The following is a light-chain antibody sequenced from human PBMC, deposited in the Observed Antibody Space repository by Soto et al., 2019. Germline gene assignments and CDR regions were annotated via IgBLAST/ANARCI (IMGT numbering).Light chain of an antibody. CDR2: DVY. Sequence: EIVLTQSPATLSLSPGVRATLSCRASQRISSSYLAWYQQKPGQAPRLLIYDVYSRATDIPDRFSGSGSGTDFTLTINRLEPEDFAMYYCQHYSGSLWSFGQGTKVEIK. CDR1: QRISSSY. V-gene: IGKV3-20*01. J-gene: IGKJ1*01. CDR3: QHYSGSLWS.